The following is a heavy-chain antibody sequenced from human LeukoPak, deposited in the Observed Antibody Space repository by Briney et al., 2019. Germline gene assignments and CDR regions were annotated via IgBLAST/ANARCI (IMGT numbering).Heavy chain of an antibody. CDR2: INHSGST. Sequence: SETLSLTCAVYGGSFSGYYWSWIRQPPGKGLEWIGEINHSGSTNYNPSLKSRVTISVDTSKNQSSLKLSSVTAADTAVYYCARGRNDYGVQREVYWGQGTLVTVSS. D-gene: IGHD4-17*01. J-gene: IGHJ4*02. CDR1: GGSFSGYY. V-gene: IGHV4-34*01. CDR3: ARGRNDYGVQREVY.